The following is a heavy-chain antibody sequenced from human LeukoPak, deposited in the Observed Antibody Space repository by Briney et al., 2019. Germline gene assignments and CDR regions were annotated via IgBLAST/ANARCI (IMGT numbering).Heavy chain of an antibody. J-gene: IGHJ4*02. CDR3: ADSYDSSGYSLSY. V-gene: IGHV3-30*03. CDR2: ISYDGSNK. Sequence: PGGSLRLSCAASGFTFSSYGMHWVRQAPGKGLEWVAVISYDGSNKYYADSVKGRFTISRDNSKNTLYLQMNSLRAADTAVYYCADSYDSSGYSLSYWGQGTLVTVSS. D-gene: IGHD3-22*01. CDR1: GFTFSSYG.